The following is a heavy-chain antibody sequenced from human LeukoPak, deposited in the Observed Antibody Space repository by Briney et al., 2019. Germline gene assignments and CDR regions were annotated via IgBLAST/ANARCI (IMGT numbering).Heavy chain of an antibody. Sequence: GGSLRLSCAASGFTFDDYGMSWVRKAPGKGLVWVSRINSDGSITSYADSVKGRFTISRDNAKNTLYLQMNSLRAEDTAVYYCARGPMVRTNLFDYWGQGTLVTVSS. J-gene: IGHJ4*02. CDR3: ARGPMVRTNLFDY. CDR1: GFTFDDYG. CDR2: INSDGSIT. D-gene: IGHD3-10*01. V-gene: IGHV3-74*01.